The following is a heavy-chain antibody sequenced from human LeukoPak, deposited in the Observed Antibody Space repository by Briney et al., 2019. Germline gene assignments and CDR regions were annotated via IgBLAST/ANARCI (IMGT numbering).Heavy chain of an antibody. V-gene: IGHV1-18*01. Sequence: ASVKVSCKASGYTFTSYGISWVRQAPGQGLEWMGWISAYNGNTNYAQKLQGRVTMTTDTSTSTAYMELRSLRSDDTAVYYCARVYTAMVDYYYYYMDVWGKGTTVTISS. J-gene: IGHJ6*03. CDR2: ISAYNGNT. CDR3: ARVYTAMVDYYYYYMDV. D-gene: IGHD5-18*01. CDR1: GYTFTSYG.